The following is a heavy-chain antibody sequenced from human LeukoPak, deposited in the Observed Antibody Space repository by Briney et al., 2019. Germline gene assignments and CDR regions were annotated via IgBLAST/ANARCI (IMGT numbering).Heavy chain of an antibody. CDR3: ARASDYDFWSGYPGGTPD. J-gene: IGHJ4*02. CDR1: GFTFSSYS. Sequence: EGSLRLSCAASGFTFSSYSMNWVRQAPGKGLEWVSSISSSSSYIYYADSVKGRFTISRDNAKNSLYLQMNSLRAEDTAVYYCARASDYDFWSGYPGGTPDWGQGTLVTVSS. V-gene: IGHV3-21*01. D-gene: IGHD3-3*01. CDR2: ISSSSSYI.